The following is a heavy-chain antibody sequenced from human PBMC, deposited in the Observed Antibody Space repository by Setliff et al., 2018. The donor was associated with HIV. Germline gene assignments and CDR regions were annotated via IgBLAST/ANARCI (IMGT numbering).Heavy chain of an antibody. CDR1: GASISSHNYY. CDR2: IRSSGDT. V-gene: IGHV4-39*01. Sequence: KTSETLSLTCTVSGASISSHNYYWGWIRQSPGKGLEWIASIRSSGDTYYNPSLQSRVIISEDTSNNQISLKLTSVTAADTAVYYCTIPASSLAPNWGRGTQVTVSS. CDR3: TIPASSLAPN. J-gene: IGHJ4*02.